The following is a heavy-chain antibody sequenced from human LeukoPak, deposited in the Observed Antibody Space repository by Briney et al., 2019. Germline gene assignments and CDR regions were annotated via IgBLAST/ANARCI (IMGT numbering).Heavy chain of an antibody. D-gene: IGHD2-15*01. J-gene: IGHJ4*02. CDR3: ARERPVAATRLFDY. CDR2: FNPENGNT. Sequence: ASVKVSCKASGYSFVGYGITWGRRAPGQGLEWMGWFNPENGNTNYAQKVQGRVTMTADTSTSTSYMELRSLRSDDTAVYYCARERPVAATRLFDYWGQGTLVTVSS. CDR1: GYSFVGYG. V-gene: IGHV1-18*01.